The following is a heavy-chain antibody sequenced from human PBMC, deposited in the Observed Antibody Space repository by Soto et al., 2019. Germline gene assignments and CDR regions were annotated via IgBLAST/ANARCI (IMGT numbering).Heavy chain of an antibody. D-gene: IGHD2-2*01. J-gene: IGHJ3*01. CDR2: ISSTSTNI. V-gene: IGHV3-21*01. CDR1: GFTFSSYI. CDR3: ARGIISSSLVTFDV. Sequence: GGSLRLSCAASGFTFSSYIMHWVRQAPGKGLEWISTISSTSTNIYYADSVKGRFTISRDNPKNSLFLQMSSLRAEDMAVYYCARGIISSSLVTFDVWGQGTVVTVSS.